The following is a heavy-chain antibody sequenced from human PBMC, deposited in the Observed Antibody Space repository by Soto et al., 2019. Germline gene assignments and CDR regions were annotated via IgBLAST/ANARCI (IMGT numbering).Heavy chain of an antibody. J-gene: IGHJ4*02. CDR3: ARESYYDSSGYYSQ. CDR1: GGSISSYY. CDR2: IYTSGST. V-gene: IGHV4-4*07. Sequence: KPSETLSLTCTVSGGSISSYYWSWIRQPAGKGLEWIGRIYTSGSTNYNPSLKSRVTMSVDTSKNQFSLKLSSVTAADTAVYYCARESYYDSSGYYSQWGQGTMVTVYS. D-gene: IGHD3-22*01.